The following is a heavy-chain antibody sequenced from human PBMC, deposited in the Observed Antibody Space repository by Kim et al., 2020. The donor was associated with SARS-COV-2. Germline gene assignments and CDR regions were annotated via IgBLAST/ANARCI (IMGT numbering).Heavy chain of an antibody. Sequence: GGSLRLSCAASGFTFSSYWMSWVRQAPGKGLEWVANIKQDGSEKYYVDSVKGRFTISRDNAKNSLYLQMNSLRAEDTAVYYCARKMGSWSDFIAALITYYYYYGMDVWGQGTTVTVSS. V-gene: IGHV3-7*01. D-gene: IGHD6-13*01. J-gene: IGHJ6*02. CDR3: ARKMGSWSDFIAALITYYYYYGMDV. CDR1: GFTFSSYW. CDR2: IKQDGSEK.